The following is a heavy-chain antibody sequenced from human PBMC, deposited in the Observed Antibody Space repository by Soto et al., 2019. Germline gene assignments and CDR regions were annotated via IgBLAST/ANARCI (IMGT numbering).Heavy chain of an antibody. CDR3: ARDNYGDTYYFDY. V-gene: IGHV4-39*07. CDR1: GGSIGGSTYY. CDR2: IYYSGNT. D-gene: IGHD4-17*01. Sequence: SETLSLTCTVSGGSIGGSTYYWGWIRQPPGKGLEWIGSIYYSGNTYYNPSLKSRVTISVDTSKNQFSLKLSSVTATDTAVYYCARDNYGDTYYFDYWGQGTLVTVSS. J-gene: IGHJ4*02.